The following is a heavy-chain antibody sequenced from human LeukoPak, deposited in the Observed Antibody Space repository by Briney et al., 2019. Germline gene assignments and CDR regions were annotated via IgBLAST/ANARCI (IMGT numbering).Heavy chain of an antibody. CDR1: GDSVSSNSAV. Sequence: SQTLSLTCAISGDSVSSNSAVWTWIRQSPSRGLEWLGRTYYRSKWYSDYAVSVKSRIAINPDTSKNHFSLHLNSVTPEDTAVYYCARDGDYYDSSGYPDYWGQGTLVTVSS. V-gene: IGHV6-1*01. CDR2: TYYRSKWYS. J-gene: IGHJ4*02. CDR3: ARDGDYYDSSGYPDY. D-gene: IGHD3-22*01.